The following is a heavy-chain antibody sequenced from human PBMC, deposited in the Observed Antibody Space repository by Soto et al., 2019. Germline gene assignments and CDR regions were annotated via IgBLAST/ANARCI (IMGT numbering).Heavy chain of an antibody. V-gene: IGHV4-59*01. CDR2: IHYSGST. D-gene: IGHD6-6*01. CDR1: CYSISSYY. Sequence: TLSLTFTGSCYSISSYYWGWIRQPPGKGLEWIGYIHYSGSTNYNPSLKSRVTISVDTPKNQFSLKVNSMTAADTAVYYCARGGLAARKGRWFDPWGQGTLVTVSS. J-gene: IGHJ5*02. CDR3: ARGGLAARKGRWFDP.